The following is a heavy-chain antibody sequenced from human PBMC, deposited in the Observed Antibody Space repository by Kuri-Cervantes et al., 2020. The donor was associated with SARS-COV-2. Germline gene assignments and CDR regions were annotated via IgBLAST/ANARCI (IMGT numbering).Heavy chain of an antibody. CDR2: IKQDGSET. Sequence: GESLKISCSASGFTFSTYWMSWVRQAPGKGLEWVASIKQDGSETYYVDSVKGRFTVSRDNAKNSLYLQMNSLRAEDTALYYCARDSYCSSTSCYNYFDYWGQGTLVTVSS. CDR1: GFTFSTYW. CDR3: ARDSYCSSTSCYNYFDY. D-gene: IGHD2-2*02. J-gene: IGHJ4*02. V-gene: IGHV3-7*03.